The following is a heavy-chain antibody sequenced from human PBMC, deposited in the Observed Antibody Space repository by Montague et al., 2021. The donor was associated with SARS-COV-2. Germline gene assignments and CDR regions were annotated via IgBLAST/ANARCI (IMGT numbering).Heavy chain of an antibody. J-gene: IGHJ6*02. CDR1: GGSISSYY. V-gene: IGHV4-59*12. CDR3: AREQQWLGAVYYYYGMDV. CDR2: IYYGGST. Sequence: SETLSLTCTVSGGSISSYYWSWIRQPPGKGLEWIGYIYYGGSTNYNPSLKSRVTISVDTSKNQFSLQLNSVTPEDTAVYYCAREQQWLGAVYYYYGMDVWGQGTTVTVSS. D-gene: IGHD6-19*01.